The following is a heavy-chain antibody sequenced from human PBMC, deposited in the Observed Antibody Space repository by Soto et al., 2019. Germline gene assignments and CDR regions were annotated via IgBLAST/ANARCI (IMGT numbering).Heavy chain of an antibody. Sequence: SVKVSCKASGYTFTYRYLHWVRQAPGQALEWMGWITPFNGNTNYAQKFQDRVTITRDRSMSTAYMELSSLRSEDTAMYYCASSSRAALGPDGFEIWGQGTMVTVSS. CDR2: ITPFNGNT. CDR3: ASSSRAALGPDGFEI. V-gene: IGHV1-45*02. D-gene: IGHD6-6*01. J-gene: IGHJ3*02. CDR1: GYTFTYRY.